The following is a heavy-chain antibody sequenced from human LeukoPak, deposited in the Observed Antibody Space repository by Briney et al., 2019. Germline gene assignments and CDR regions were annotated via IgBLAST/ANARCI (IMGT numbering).Heavy chain of an antibody. V-gene: IGHV4-34*01. D-gene: IGHD5-18*01. CDR1: GGSFSGYY. J-gene: IGHJ4*02. CDR2: INHSGST. Sequence: PSETLSPTCAVYGGSFSGYYWSWIRQPPGKGLEWIGEINHSGSTNYNPSLKSRVTISVDTSKNQFSLKLSSVTAADTAVYYCARGRIQLWRYGAVQDYWGQGTLVTVSS. CDR3: ARGRIQLWRYGAVQDY.